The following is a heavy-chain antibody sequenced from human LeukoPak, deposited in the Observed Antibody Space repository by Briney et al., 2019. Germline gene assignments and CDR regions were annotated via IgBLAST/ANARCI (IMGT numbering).Heavy chain of an antibody. CDR3: ARGPNSNWSGLDF. V-gene: IGHV3-74*01. CDR2: ISPTGSTT. Sequence: GGSLRLSCTASGFSFSGHWMHWARQPPGKGLVWVSRISPTGSTTSYADSVKGRFTVSRDNAKNTLYLQVNNLRAEDTAVYYCARGPNSNWSGLDFWGQGTLLTVSS. CDR1: GFSFSGHW. D-gene: IGHD6-6*01. J-gene: IGHJ4*02.